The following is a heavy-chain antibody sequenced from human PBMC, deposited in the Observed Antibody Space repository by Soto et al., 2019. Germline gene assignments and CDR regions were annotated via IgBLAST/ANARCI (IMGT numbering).Heavy chain of an antibody. CDR1: GYTFASYG. J-gene: IGHJ3*02. D-gene: IGHD2-15*01. CDR3: ARSPRYCSGASCYLDSFDM. Sequence: ASVKVSCKASGYTFASYGITWVRQAPGQGLEWMGWISGYNGDTNYAHQLQDRVTVTTDTSTTTAYMELRSLRSDDTAVYYCARSPRYCSGASCYLDSFDMWGRGTMVTVSS. V-gene: IGHV1-18*01. CDR2: ISGYNGDT.